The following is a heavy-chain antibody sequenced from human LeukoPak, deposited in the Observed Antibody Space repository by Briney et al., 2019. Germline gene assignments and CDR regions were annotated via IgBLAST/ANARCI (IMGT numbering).Heavy chain of an antibody. CDR3: AKSLISSVWTRHPIDY. V-gene: IGHV3-23*01. CDR1: GFTFSSYA. J-gene: IGHJ4*02. Sequence: GGSLRLSCAASGFTFSSYAMSWVRQAPGKGLEWVSAISGSGGSTYYADSVKGRFTISRDNSKNTLYLQMNSLRAEDTAVYYCAKSLISSVWTRHPIDYWGQGTLVTVSS. D-gene: IGHD6-25*01. CDR2: ISGSGGST.